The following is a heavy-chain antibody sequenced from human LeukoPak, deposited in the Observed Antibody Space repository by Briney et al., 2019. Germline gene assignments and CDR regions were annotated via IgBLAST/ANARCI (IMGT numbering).Heavy chain of an antibody. V-gene: IGHV3-23*01. CDR3: ARKYSSSWSNDAFDI. Sequence: PGGSLRLSCAASGFTFSDYWMSWVRQAPGKGLEWVSAISGSGGSTYYADSVKGRFTISRDNSKNTLYLQMNSLRAEDTAVYYCARKYSSSWSNDAFDIWGQGTMVTVSS. J-gene: IGHJ3*02. CDR2: ISGSGGST. CDR1: GFTFSDYW. D-gene: IGHD6-13*01.